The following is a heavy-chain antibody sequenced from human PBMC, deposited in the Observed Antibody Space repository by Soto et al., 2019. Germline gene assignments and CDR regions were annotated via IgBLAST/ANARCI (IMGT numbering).Heavy chain of an antibody. CDR3: AHIVVAGLGYYFDY. CDR2: IYWDDDK. Sequence: QLTLKESGPTLVKPTQTLTLTCTFSGFSLSSTRMAVGWIRQPPGKALEWLALIYWDDDKRYSPFLKSRLTITKDTSKSPVVLTMSNMDPVDTARYYCAHIVVAGLGYYFDYWGQGTLVTVSS. V-gene: IGHV2-5*02. J-gene: IGHJ4*02. D-gene: IGHD6-19*01. CDR1: GFSLSSTRMA.